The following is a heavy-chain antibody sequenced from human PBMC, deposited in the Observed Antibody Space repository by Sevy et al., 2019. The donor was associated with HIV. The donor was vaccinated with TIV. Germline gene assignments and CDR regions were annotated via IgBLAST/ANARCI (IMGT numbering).Heavy chain of an antibody. CDR1: GYTFTNYG. Sequence: ASVKVSCKASGYTFTNYGISWVRQAPGQGLEWMGWIGAYNGNTNYAQKFQGRVTMTTDTSTRAAYMELRSLRSDDAAVYFCARGSSVWYMHFDYWGQGTLVTVSS. D-gene: IGHD6-19*01. V-gene: IGHV1-18*01. J-gene: IGHJ4*02. CDR3: ARGSSVWYMHFDY. CDR2: IGAYNGNT.